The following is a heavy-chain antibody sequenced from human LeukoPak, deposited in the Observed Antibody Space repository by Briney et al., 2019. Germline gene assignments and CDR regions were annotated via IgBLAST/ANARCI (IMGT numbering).Heavy chain of an antibody. J-gene: IGHJ4*02. CDR2: ISYDGSNK. CDR3: ARETGSGY. CDR1: GFTFSSYA. Sequence: GSLRLSCAASGFTFSSYAMHWVRQAPGKGLEWVAVISYDGSNKYYADSVKGRFTISRDNSKNTLYLQMNSLRAEDTAVYYCARETGSGYWGQGTLVTVSS. V-gene: IGHV3-30-3*01.